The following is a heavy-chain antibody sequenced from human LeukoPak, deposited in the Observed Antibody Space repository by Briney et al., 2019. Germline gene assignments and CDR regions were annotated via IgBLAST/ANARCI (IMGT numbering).Heavy chain of an antibody. CDR2: ISGRGDST. CDR3: AKAIAAPVWYFDL. D-gene: IGHD6-13*01. J-gene: IGHJ2*01. V-gene: IGHV3-23*01. Sequence: GGSLRLSCAASRFTFSSYAMSWVRQAPGKGREWVSTISGRGDSTYYADSVKGRSTISRDNSRNTLNLQMNTLRAEDTAVYYCAKAIAAPVWYFDLWGRGTLVTVSS. CDR1: RFTFSSYA.